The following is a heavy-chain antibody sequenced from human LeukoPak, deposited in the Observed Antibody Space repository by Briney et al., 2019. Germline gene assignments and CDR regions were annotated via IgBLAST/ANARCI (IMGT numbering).Heavy chain of an antibody. CDR1: GFTFSSYG. Sequence: PGGSLRLSCAASGFTFSSYGMHWVRQAPGKGLEWVAVISYDRSNKYYADSVKGRFTISRDNSKNTLYLQMNSLRAEDTAVYYCAKGQGTYYYGSGSYNYWGQGTLVTVSS. V-gene: IGHV3-30*18. CDR2: ISYDRSNK. CDR3: AKGQGTYYYGSGSYNY. D-gene: IGHD3-10*01. J-gene: IGHJ4*02.